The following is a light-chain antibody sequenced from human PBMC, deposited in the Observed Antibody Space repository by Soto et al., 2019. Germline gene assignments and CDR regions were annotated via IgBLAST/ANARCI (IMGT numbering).Light chain of an antibody. CDR2: GAS. CDR3: QQYGSSPVS. CDR1: QSVSSSN. V-gene: IGKV3-20*01. Sequence: EIVLTQSPGTLSLSPGERATLSCMASQSVSSSNLAWYQHKPGQAPRLVMYGASSRATGIPDRFSGSGSGTDFTLTIRRLEPEDFAIYYCQQYGSSPVSFGQGTKLQIK. J-gene: IGKJ2*03.